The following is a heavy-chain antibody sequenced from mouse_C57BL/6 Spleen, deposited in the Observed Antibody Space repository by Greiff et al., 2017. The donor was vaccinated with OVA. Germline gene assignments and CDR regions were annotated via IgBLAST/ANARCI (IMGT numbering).Heavy chain of an antibody. CDR1: GYTFTDYY. D-gene: IGHD1-2*01. Sequence: EVQLQQSGPELVKPGASVKISCKASGYTFTDYYMNWVKQSHGKSLEWIGDINPNNGGTSYNQKFKGKATLTVDKSSSTAYMELRSLTSEDSAVYYCARWLTGSYWGQGTLVTVSA. V-gene: IGHV1-26*01. J-gene: IGHJ3*01. CDR2: INPNNGGT. CDR3: ARWLTGSY.